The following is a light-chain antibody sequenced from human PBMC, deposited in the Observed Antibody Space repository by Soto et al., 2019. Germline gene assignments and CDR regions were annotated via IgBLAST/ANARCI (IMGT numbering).Light chain of an antibody. V-gene: IGKV1-5*01. CDR2: GAS. CDR3: QQYKNYLT. CDR1: QSVSIW. Sequence: DIQMTQSPSTLSASVGGRVTFTFRASQSVSIWLAWYQQKPGKAPKLLISGASTLESGVPSRFSGSGSGTEFTLTISSLQPDDFATYYCQQYKNYLTFGQGTKV. J-gene: IGKJ1*01.